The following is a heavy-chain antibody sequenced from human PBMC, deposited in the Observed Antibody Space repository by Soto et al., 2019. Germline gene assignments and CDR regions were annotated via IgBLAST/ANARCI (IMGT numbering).Heavy chain of an antibody. CDR2: IYSGGST. CDR1: GFTVSSNY. J-gene: IGHJ4*02. V-gene: IGHV3-53*01. CDR3: ARGGSAYPLDY. Sequence: EVQVVESGGGLIQPGGSLRLSCAASGFTVSSNYMTWVRQAPGKGLECVSVIYSGGSTDYADSVKGRFTISRDNAKNTLYLKINSLRAEDTAVYYCARGGSAYPLDYWGQGPLVTASS. D-gene: IGHD3-22*01.